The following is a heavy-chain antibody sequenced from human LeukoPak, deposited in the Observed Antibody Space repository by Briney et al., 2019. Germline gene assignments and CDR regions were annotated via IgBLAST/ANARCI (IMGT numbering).Heavy chain of an antibody. V-gene: IGHV4-28*01. D-gene: IGHD6-19*01. Sequence: SDTLSLTCTVSGYSISSNNCWGWIRQPPGKGLEWVGYIFSNGNAYYNSSLKSRVTMSVDTSKNQFSLNLRSVTVEDTAVYYCARNQAVTGNHGAMDIWGQGTMVTVSS. CDR3: ARNQAVTGNHGAMDI. CDR2: IFSNGNA. J-gene: IGHJ3*02. CDR1: GYSISSNNC.